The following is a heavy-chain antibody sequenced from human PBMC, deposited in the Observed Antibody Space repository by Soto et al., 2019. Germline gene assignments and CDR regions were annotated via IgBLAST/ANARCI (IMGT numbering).Heavy chain of an antibody. CDR2: INHSGST. D-gene: IGHD3-10*01. J-gene: IGHJ5*02. Sequence: QVQLQQWGAGLLKPSETLSLTCAVYGGSFSGYYWSWIRQPPGKGLEWIGEINHSGSTNYNPSLKSRVTISVDTSKNQFSLKLSSVTAADTAVYYCAKRSSYYGSGSYYNARFDPWGQGTLVTVSS. CDR3: AKRSSYYGSGSYYNARFDP. CDR1: GGSFSGYY. V-gene: IGHV4-34*01.